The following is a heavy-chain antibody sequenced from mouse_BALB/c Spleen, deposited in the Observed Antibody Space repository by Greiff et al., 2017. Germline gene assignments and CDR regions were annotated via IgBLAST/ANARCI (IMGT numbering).Heavy chain of an antibody. CDR3: AREGYVYGSYEGDY. Sequence: QVQLQQPGAELVKPGTSVKLSCKASGYNFTSYWINWVKLRPGQGLEWIGDIYPGSGSTNYNEKFKSKATLTVDTSSSTAYMQLSSLASEDSALYYCAREGYVYGSYEGDYWGQGTTLTVSS. J-gene: IGHJ2*01. CDR2: IYPGSGST. CDR1: GYNFTSYW. D-gene: IGHD2-10*02. V-gene: IGHV1-55*01.